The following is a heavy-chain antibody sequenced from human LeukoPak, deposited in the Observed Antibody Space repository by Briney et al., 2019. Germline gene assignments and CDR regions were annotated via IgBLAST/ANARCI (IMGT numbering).Heavy chain of an antibody. J-gene: IGHJ5*02. CDR2: ISYDGSNK. D-gene: IGHD3-10*01. Sequence: PGGSLRLSCAASGFTFSSYGMHWARQAPGKGLEWVAVISYDGSNKYYADSVKGRFTISRDNSKNTLYLQMNSLRAEDTAVYYCARPLMYYYGSETYFWFDPWGQGTLVTVSS. CDR1: GFTFSSYG. V-gene: IGHV3-30*03. CDR3: ARPLMYYYGSETYFWFDP.